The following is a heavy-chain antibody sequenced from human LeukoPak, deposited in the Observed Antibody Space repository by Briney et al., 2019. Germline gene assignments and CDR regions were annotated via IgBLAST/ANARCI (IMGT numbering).Heavy chain of an antibody. Sequence: GGSLRLSCAASGFTFSSYRMNWVRQSPGKGLEWFSSISSSGTYTYYSDSLKGRSTISRDNDQNSLYLQVNSLRAEDTAVYYCARRFCTSTNCYAFEAWGQGTMVTVSS. J-gene: IGHJ3*01. D-gene: IGHD2-2*01. CDR1: GFTFSSYR. V-gene: IGHV3-21*01. CDR2: ISSSGTYT. CDR3: ARRFCTSTNCYAFEA.